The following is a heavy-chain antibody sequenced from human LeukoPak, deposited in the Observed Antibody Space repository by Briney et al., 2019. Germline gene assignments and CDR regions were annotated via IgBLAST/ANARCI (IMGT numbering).Heavy chain of an antibody. CDR2: ISPKSGGT. CDR3: ATNEIVGLYSYFDY. D-gene: IGHD5-12*01. V-gene: IGHV1-2*02. Sequence: ASVKVSCKASGYTFTDHYMRWVRQAPGQGLEWMGWISPKSGGTNYAQKFQGRVTMTRDTSVSTAYMELSRLRSDDTAVYYCATNEIVGLYSYFDYWGQGTLVTVSS. CDR1: GYTFTDHY. J-gene: IGHJ4*02.